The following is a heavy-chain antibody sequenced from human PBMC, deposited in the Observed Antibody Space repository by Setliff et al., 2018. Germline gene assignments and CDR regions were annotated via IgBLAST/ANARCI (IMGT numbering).Heavy chain of an antibody. CDR3: VQKHQRASWAFDP. Sequence: GESLKISCKESRDSFTNYWIIWVRQVPGKGLEWMGMIFPADADTRYNPSFKGQVTMSLDRSITTAYLQWDSLKASDTAIYYCVQKHQRASWAFDPWGRGTLVTVSS. CDR2: IFPADADT. CDR1: RDSFTNYW. D-gene: IGHD2-2*01. J-gene: IGHJ5*02. V-gene: IGHV5-51*01.